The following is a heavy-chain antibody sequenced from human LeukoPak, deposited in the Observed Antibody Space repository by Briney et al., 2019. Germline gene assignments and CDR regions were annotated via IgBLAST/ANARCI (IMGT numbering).Heavy chain of an antibody. J-gene: IGHJ3*02. Sequence: KPSETLSLTCTVSGGSISSYYWSWIRQPPGKGLEWIGYIYYSGSTNYNPYLKSRVTISVDTSKNQFSLKLSSVTAADTAVYYCARHRPTGSSLTGYYSHDAFDIWGQGTMVTVSS. CDR1: GGSISSYY. V-gene: IGHV4-59*08. CDR2: IYYSGST. CDR3: ARHRPTGSSLTGYYSHDAFDI. D-gene: IGHD3-9*01.